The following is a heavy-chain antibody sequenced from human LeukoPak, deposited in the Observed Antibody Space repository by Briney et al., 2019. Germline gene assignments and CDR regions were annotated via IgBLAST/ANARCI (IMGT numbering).Heavy chain of an antibody. J-gene: IGHJ4*02. CDR2: INPNTGGT. Sequence: ASVKVSCKASGYNFTGYYLHWVRQAPGQGLEWMGWINPNTGGTNYAQKFQGRVTMTRDTSISTAYMELSRLRSDDTAVYYCAREDCGGDCYKPGPFGYWGQGTLVTVSS. D-gene: IGHD2-21*02. CDR1: GYNFTGYY. CDR3: AREDCGGDCYKPGPFGY. V-gene: IGHV1-2*02.